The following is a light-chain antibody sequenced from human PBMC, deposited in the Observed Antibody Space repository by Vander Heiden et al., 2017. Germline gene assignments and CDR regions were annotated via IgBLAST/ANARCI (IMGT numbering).Light chain of an antibody. J-gene: IGKJ5*01. Sequence: DIEMTQSPCSLSASVGERVTITCRASQSISSYLNWYQQKPGKAPKLLIYAASSLQSGVPSRFSGSGSGTDFTLTISSLQPEDFATYYCQQSYSTLSITFGQGTRLEIK. CDR2: AAS. CDR1: QSISSY. V-gene: IGKV1-39*01. CDR3: QQSYSTLSIT.